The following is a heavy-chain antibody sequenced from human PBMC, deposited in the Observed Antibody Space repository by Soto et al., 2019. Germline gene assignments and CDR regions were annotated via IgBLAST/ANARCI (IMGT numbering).Heavy chain of an antibody. D-gene: IGHD6-6*01. CDR3: TRLPPRPRPAFDY. CDR2: IRSKRYGGTA. J-gene: IGHJ4*02. CDR1: GFSFGEYA. Sequence: EAQLVESGGGLVKPGRSLRLSCTTSGFSFGEYAMSWVRQAPGKGLEWVGFIRSKRYGGTAEYAASVKGRISISRDDSKSIAYLEMNSLKTEASAVYYCTRLPPRPRPAFDYWGQGTLVTVSS. V-gene: IGHV3-49*04.